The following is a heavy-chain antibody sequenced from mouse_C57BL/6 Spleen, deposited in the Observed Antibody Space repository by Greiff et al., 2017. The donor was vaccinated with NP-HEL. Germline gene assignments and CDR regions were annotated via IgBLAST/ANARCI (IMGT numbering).Heavy chain of an antibody. CDR2: INPSTGGT. Sequence: EVKLQESGPELVKPGASVKISCKASGYSFTGYYMNWVKQSPEKSLEWIGEINPSTGGTTYNQKFKAKATLTVDKSSSTAYMQLKSLTSEDSAVYYCARSGRVDYAMDYWGQGTSVTVSS. CDR3: ARSGRVDYAMDY. CDR1: GYSFTGYY. J-gene: IGHJ4*01. D-gene: IGHD1-1*01. V-gene: IGHV1-42*01.